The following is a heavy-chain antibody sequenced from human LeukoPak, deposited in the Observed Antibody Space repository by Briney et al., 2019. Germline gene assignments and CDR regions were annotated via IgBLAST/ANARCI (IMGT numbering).Heavy chain of an antibody. Sequence: KASETLSLTCAVYGGSFSGYYWSWIRQPPGKGLEWIGSIYHSGSTYYNPSLKSRVTISVDTSKNQFSLKLSSVTAADTAVYYCARGYARSPDYWGQGTLVTVSS. CDR3: ARGYARSPDY. D-gene: IGHD2-8*01. J-gene: IGHJ4*02. CDR2: IYHSGST. V-gene: IGHV4-34*01. CDR1: GGSFSGYY.